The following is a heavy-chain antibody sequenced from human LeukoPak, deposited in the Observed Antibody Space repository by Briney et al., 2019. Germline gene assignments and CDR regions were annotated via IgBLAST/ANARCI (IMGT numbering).Heavy chain of an antibody. Sequence: GGSLRLSCAASGFTFSSYWMHWVRQAPGKGLVWASRINSDGSRTTYADSVKGRFTISRDNAKNTLYLQMNSLRAEDTAVYYCARGSAWGGDRWGQGTLVTVSS. J-gene: IGHJ4*02. CDR3: ARGSAWGGDR. D-gene: IGHD3-16*01. CDR1: GFTFSSYW. V-gene: IGHV3-74*01. CDR2: INSDGSRT.